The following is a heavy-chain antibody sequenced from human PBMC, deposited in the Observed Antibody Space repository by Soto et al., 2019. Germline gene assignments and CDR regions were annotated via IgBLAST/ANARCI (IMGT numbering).Heavy chain of an antibody. CDR3: AREDNSGWTRWFDP. V-gene: IGHV4-59*01. CDR2: VYYSGST. J-gene: IGHJ5*02. CDR1: GGSISSYY. D-gene: IGHD6-19*01. Sequence: SETLPLTCTVSGGSISSYYWSWIRQPPGKGLEWIGYVYYSGSTNYNPSLKSRVTISVDTSKNQFSLKLNSVTAADTAVYYCAREDNSGWTRWFDPWGQGSLVTVSS.